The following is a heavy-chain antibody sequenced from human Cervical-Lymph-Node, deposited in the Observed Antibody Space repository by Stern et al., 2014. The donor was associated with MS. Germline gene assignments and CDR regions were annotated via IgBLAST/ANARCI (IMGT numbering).Heavy chain of an antibody. Sequence: VQLVESGAEVKKPGSSVKVSCKASGGTFSSYAISWVRQAPGQGLEWMGGIMPIFGTANYAQKFQGRVTITADESTSTAYMELSSLRSEDTAVYYCARAPYYYDSSGYYDYFDYWGQGTLVTVSS. CDR1: GGTFSSYA. J-gene: IGHJ4*02. CDR3: ARAPYYYDSSGYYDYFDY. V-gene: IGHV1-69*01. D-gene: IGHD3-22*01. CDR2: IMPIFGTA.